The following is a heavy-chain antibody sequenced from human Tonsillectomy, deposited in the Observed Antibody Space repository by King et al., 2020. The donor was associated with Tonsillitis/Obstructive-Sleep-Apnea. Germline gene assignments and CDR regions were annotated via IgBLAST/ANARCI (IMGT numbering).Heavy chain of an antibody. V-gene: IGHV1-2*02. Sequence: QLVESGAEVKKPGASVKVSCKASGYTFTGYYMHWVRQAPGQGLEWMGWINPNSGGTNYAQKFQGRVTMTRDTSISTAYMELSRLRSDDTAVYYCARDDDFWRGYPDYWGQGTLVTVSS. CDR3: ARDDDFWRGYPDY. J-gene: IGHJ4*02. CDR1: GYTFTGYY. CDR2: INPNSGGT. D-gene: IGHD3-3*01.